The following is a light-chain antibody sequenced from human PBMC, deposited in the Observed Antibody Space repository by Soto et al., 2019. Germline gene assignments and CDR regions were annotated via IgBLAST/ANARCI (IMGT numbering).Light chain of an antibody. J-gene: IGKJ1*01. CDR2: SAS. CDR3: QLHTTYPRP. Sequence: IQMTQSPSDMSSAAGDRVTITCRASQDIGYHLGWFQQKPGKAPKRLIYSASSLDSGVPSRFSATGSGTEFTFTISSLQPEDFATYYCQLHTTYPRPFGQGTKVDI. V-gene: IGKV1-17*03. CDR1: QDIGYH.